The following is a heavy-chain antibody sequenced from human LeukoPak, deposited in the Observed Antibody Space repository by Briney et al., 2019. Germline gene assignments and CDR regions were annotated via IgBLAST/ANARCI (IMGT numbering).Heavy chain of an antibody. J-gene: IGHJ3*02. D-gene: IGHD6-19*01. CDR3: AKDNFGYSSGWSRGAFDI. CDR2: ITGDGSST. V-gene: IGHV3-74*01. CDR1: GFTFSNYW. Sequence: GGSLRLSCAASGFTFSNYWMHWVRQAPGKGLVWVSRITGDGSSTSYADSVKGRFTISRDNSKNTLYLQMNSLRAEDTAVYYCAKDNFGYSSGWSRGAFDIWGQGTMVTVSS.